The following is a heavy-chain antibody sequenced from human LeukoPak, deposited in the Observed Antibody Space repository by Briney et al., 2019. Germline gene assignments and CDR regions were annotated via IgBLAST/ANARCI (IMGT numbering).Heavy chain of an antibody. CDR1: VGSISSYL. V-gene: IGHV4-59*01. CDR3: ARAPGFYDSSGYYPEGWFDP. D-gene: IGHD3-22*01. Sequence: PTGTLSLTCTVFVGSISSYLCSWILHPPGQGLEWFGYIYYSGSTNYNPSLKSRVTISVDTSKNQFSLKLSSVTAADTAVYYCARAPGFYDSSGYYPEGWFDPGGQGTLVTVSS. CDR2: IYYSGST. J-gene: IGHJ5*02.